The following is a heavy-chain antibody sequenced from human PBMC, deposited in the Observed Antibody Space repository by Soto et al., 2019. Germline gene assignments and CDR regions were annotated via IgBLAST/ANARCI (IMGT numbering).Heavy chain of an antibody. CDR2: ISDDGCKK. V-gene: IGHV3-30*18. CDR3: AQEGGWGNWYFDL. J-gene: IGHJ2*01. D-gene: IGHD6-19*01. CDR1: AFTFSSHG. Sequence: QVQPVESGGGVVQPGRSLRLSCAASAFTFSSHGMHWVRQAAAQGLEWVAVISDDGCKKYYADSVKGRFTISRDNSKNTLYLQMNSLRTEDPAVYYCAQEGGWGNWYFDLWGRGTLVTVSS.